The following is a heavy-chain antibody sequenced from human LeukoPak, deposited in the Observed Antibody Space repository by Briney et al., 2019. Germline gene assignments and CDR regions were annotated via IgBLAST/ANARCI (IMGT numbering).Heavy chain of an antibody. CDR2: ISGSGAGT. V-gene: IGHV3-23*01. CDR3: AKETLGRHFDFDY. CDR1: GFTVSSNY. Sequence: PGGSLRLSCAASGFTVSSNYMSWVRQAPGKGLEWVSAISGSGAGTYYVDSVKGRFTISRDNSKNTLYLQMNSLRAEDTALYYCAKETLGRHFDFDYWGQGTLVTVSS. D-gene: IGHD3-3*02. J-gene: IGHJ4*02.